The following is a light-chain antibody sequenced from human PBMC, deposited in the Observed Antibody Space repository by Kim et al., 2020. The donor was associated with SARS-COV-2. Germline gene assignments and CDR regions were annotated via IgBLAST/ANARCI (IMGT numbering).Light chain of an antibody. J-gene: IGLJ1*01. V-gene: IGLV2-11*03. CDR1: SSDVGSFKY. CDR3: CSYTDRHTFV. Sequence: GQSVTLSCTGTSSDVGSFKYVSWYQQHPGTVPKLMIYDVSKRPSGVPDRFSGSKSGNTASLTVSGLQAEDEADYYCCSYTDRHTFVFGTGTKVTVL. CDR2: DVS.